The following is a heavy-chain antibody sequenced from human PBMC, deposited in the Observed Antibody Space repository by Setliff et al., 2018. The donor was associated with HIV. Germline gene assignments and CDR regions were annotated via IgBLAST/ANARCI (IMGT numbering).Heavy chain of an antibody. V-gene: IGHV4-4*09. CDR1: GGSINSYY. D-gene: IGHD6-13*01. Sequence: SETLSLTCTVSGGSINSYYWSWIRQPPGKGLEWIGYIYATGSTNYNPSLKGRVTVSVDTAKNQFSLRLSSVTAADTAGYYCARHPPHDSTWPYYYYGMDVWGHGTTVTVSS. CDR3: ARHPPHDSTWPYYYYGMDV. J-gene: IGHJ6*02. CDR2: IYATGST.